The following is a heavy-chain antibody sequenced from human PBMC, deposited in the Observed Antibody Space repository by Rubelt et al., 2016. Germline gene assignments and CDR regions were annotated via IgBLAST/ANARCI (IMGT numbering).Heavy chain of an antibody. V-gene: IGHV3-23*04. CDR1: GFTFSTSA. CDR3: AKEGNLAN. J-gene: IGHJ4*02. CDR2: LSGSGATA. Sequence: VQLAESGGGVVQPGRSLRLSCAASGFTFSTSAMSWVRQAPGKGLQFVSCLSGSGATALHADSVRGRFTIFRDTSKNTLYLQMNSLRVEDTAVYYCAKEGNLANWGQGTLVTVSS.